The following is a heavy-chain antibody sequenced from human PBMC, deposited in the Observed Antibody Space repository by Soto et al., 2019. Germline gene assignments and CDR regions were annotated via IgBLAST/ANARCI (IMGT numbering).Heavy chain of an antibody. J-gene: IGHJ6*02. V-gene: IGHV3-33*01. CDR3: ARDGFMAEQEHYGMDV. Sequence: QVQLVESGGGVVQPGRSLRLSGAASGFTFSSYGMHWVRQAPGKGLEWVAVIWYDGSNKYYADSVKGRFTISKDNSKNTLYLQMSSLRAGDTAVYYCARDGFMAEQEHYGMDVWGRGTTVTVSS. CDR1: GFTFSSYG. D-gene: IGHD6-19*01. CDR2: IWYDGSNK.